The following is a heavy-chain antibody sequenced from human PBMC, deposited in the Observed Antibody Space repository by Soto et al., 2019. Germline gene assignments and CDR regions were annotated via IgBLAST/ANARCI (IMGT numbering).Heavy chain of an antibody. J-gene: IGHJ3*02. V-gene: IGHV3-53*01. Sequence: PGGSLRLSCAAFGFTVSGKKYVAWVRQAPGKGLEWVSALYDLDGTYYADSVKGRFTTSSDSSRTTVYLQMNDLRPDDTAVYSCATWHLREHAYDIWGQGTRSPSPQ. CDR2: LYDLDGT. D-gene: IGHD3-10*01. CDR3: ATWHLREHAYDI. CDR1: GFTVSGKKY.